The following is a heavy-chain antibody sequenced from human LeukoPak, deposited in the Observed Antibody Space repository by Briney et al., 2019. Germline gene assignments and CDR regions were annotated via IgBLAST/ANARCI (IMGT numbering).Heavy chain of an antibody. D-gene: IGHD3-22*01. V-gene: IGHV1-18*01. J-gene: IGHJ4*02. CDR1: GYTFTRYG. CDR2: ISGYNGNT. CDR3: ARDYLNSGFSPEYY. Sequence: ASVTVSCKASGYTFTRYGISWVRQAPGQGLEWMGWISGYNGNTNHAQKLQGRVTMTTDTSTSTAYMELRSLRSDDTAVYYCARDYLNSGFSPEYYWGQGTLVTVSS.